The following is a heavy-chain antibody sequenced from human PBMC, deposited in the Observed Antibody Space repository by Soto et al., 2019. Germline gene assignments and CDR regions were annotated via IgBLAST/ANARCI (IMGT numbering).Heavy chain of an antibody. J-gene: IGHJ4*02. CDR2: IQSDGSSP. Sequence: EVQLVESGGGLVQPGGSLRLSCVASGFTFNYYWMHWVRQAPGKGLVWVSRIQSDGSSPDYVDSVKGRFTISRDNAKNTLYLQMNNLSAEDTAVYYCARGGEPDYWGQGTLVTVSS. CDR1: GFTFNYYW. V-gene: IGHV3-74*01. D-gene: IGHD2-21*01. CDR3: ARGGEPDY.